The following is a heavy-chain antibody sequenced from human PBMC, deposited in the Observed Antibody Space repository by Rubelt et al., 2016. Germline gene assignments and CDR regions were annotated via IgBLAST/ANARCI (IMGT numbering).Heavy chain of an antibody. J-gene: IGHJ5*02. V-gene: IGHV4-30-4*07. CDR2: VYYTGST. CDR1: GGSISSPGYS. CDR3: AVGRDWFDP. Sequence: QVQLQESGPGLVKPSQTLSLTCAVSGGSISSPGYSWTWIRQTPGKGLEWIGYVYYTGSTFYNPSLQSRLSMSLDTSKNQCSLRLSSVTAADTAVYYCAVGRDWFDPWGQGTLVTVSS. D-gene: IGHD3-10*01.